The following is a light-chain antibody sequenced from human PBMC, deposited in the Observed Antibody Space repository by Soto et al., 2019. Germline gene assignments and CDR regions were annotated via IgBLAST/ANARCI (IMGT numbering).Light chain of an antibody. J-gene: IGLJ3*02. V-gene: IGLV2-8*01. Sequence: QSVLTQPPSASGSPGQSVTISCTGTSSDVGDFNYVSWYQQHPGKAPKLMIYEVSKRPPGVPDRFSGSKSGNTASLTVSGLQAEDEADYCCSSYAGSNILMFGGGTQLTVL. CDR3: SSYAGSNILM. CDR1: SSDVGDFNY. CDR2: EVS.